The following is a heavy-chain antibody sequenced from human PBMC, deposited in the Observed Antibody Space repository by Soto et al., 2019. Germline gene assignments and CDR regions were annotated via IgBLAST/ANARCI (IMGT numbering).Heavy chain of an antibody. CDR3: VRVGNNGGGYFLH. CDR2: ISGYTDNR. V-gene: IGHV1-18*01. J-gene: IGHJ4*02. D-gene: IGHD7-27*01. Sequence: QIQLVQSGGEVKKPGASVKVSCKASGYTFSKYGISWVRQAPGQGLEWMGWISGYTDNRNYAQKVQDRLTLTTDPSMSKAYMEVGSLRSDDSAMYFCVRVGNNGGGYFLHWGQGPLVTVSS. CDR1: GYTFSKYG.